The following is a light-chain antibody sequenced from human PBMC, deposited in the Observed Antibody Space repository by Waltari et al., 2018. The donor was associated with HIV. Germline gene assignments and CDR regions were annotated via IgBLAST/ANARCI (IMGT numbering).Light chain of an antibody. CDR2: EVR. V-gene: IGLV2-14*01. Sequence: QSALTQPASVSGSPGQSIPISCTGPSSDVGGHNYVSWYQQHPGKAPKLMIYEVRNRPSGVSNRFSGSKSGNTASLTISGLQAEDEADYYCSSYTSSSTPVVFGGGTKLTVL. J-gene: IGLJ2*01. CDR3: SSYTSSSTPVV. CDR1: SSDVGGHNY.